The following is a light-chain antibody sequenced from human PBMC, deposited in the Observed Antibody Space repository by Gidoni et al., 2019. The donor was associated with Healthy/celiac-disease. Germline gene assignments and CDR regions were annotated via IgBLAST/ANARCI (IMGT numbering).Light chain of an antibody. J-gene: IGKJ1*01. CDR1: QSISSW. CDR2: DAS. V-gene: IGKV1-5*01. Sequence: DTQITQSPSTLSASVGDRVTITCRASQSISSWLAWYQQKPGKAPKLLIYDASSLESGVPSRFSGSGSGTEFTLTISSLQPDDFATYYCQQYNSYWTFGQGTKVEIK. CDR3: QQYNSYWT.